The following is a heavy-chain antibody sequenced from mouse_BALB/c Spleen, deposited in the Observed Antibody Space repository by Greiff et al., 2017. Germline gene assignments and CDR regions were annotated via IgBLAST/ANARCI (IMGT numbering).Heavy chain of an antibody. V-gene: IGHV5-4*02. CDR2: ISDGGSYT. D-gene: IGHD3-1*01. CDR1: GFTFSDYY. CDR3: AREGSSGSAWFAY. Sequence: EVKVVESGGGLVKPGGSLKLSCAASGFTFSDYYMYWVRQTPEKRLEWVATISDGGSYTYYPDSVKGRFTISRDNAKNNLYLQMSSLKSEDTAMYYCAREGSSGSAWFAYWGQGTLVTVSA. J-gene: IGHJ3*01.